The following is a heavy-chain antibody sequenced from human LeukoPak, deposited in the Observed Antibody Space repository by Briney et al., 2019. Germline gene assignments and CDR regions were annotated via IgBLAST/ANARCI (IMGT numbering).Heavy chain of an antibody. J-gene: IGHJ4*02. CDR2: ISGSGGNT. V-gene: IGHV3-23*01. CDR1: GFTYNTYA. CDR3: AKIPHPSYYFDY. Sequence: GGSLRLSCATSGFTYNTYAMGWVRQAPGEGLEWVSAISGSGGNTYYADSVKGRFTISRDNSKNTLYLHVNGLRAEDTAVYYCAKIPHPSYYFDYWGQGAVVTVSS.